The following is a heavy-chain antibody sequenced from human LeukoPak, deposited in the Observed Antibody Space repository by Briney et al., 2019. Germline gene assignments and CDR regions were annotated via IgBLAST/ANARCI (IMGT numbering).Heavy chain of an antibody. CDR3: ARDGSSWPTEGWFDP. CDR1: GFTFSSYW. D-gene: IGHD6-13*01. Sequence: GGSLRLSCAASGFTFSSYWMSWVRQAPGKGLEWVANIKQDGSEKYYVDSVKGRFTISRDNAKNSLYLQMNSLRAEDTAVYYCARDGSSWPTEGWFDPWGQGTLVTVSS. J-gene: IGHJ5*02. V-gene: IGHV3-7*03. CDR2: IKQDGSEK.